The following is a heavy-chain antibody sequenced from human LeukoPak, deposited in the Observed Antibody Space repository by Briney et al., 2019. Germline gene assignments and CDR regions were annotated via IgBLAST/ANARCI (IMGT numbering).Heavy chain of an antibody. V-gene: IGHV1-2*02. J-gene: IGHJ4*02. Sequence: ASVNVSYKASGYTFTGYYMHWVRQAPGQGLEWMGWINPNSGGTNYAQKFQGRVTMTRDTSISTAYMELSRLRSDDTAVYYCARTYPDSSGYYYDYWGQGTLVTVSS. CDR3: ARTYPDSSGYYYDY. D-gene: IGHD3-22*01. CDR2: INPNSGGT. CDR1: GYTFTGYY.